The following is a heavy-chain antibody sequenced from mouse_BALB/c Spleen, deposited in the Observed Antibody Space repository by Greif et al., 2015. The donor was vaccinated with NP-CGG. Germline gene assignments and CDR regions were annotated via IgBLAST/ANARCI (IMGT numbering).Heavy chain of an antibody. CDR1: GFTFSDYG. Sequence: EVKLVESGGGLVQPGGSRKLSCAASGFTFSDYGMAWVRQAPGKGPEWVAFISNLAYSIYYADTVTGRFTISRENAKNTLYREMISLRSEVTAMYYCGRYHYGSIYCCFDFWGSVPTCTVSS. J-gene: IGHJ1*01. D-gene: IGHD1-1*01. CDR3: GRYHYGSIYCCFDF. V-gene: IGHV5-15*02. CDR2: ISNLAYSI.